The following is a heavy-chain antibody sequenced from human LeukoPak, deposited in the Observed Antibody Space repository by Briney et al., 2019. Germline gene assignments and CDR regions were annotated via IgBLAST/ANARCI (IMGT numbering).Heavy chain of an antibody. Sequence: SVKVSCKASGGTFSSYAISWVRQAPGQGLEWMGRIIPIFGTANYAQKFQGRVTITTDESTNTAYMELSSLRSEDTAVYYCASHLYRRARGDYYYYMDVWGKGTTVTVSS. J-gene: IGHJ6*03. D-gene: IGHD3-10*01. V-gene: IGHV1-69*05. CDR2: IIPIFGTA. CDR1: GGTFSSYA. CDR3: ASHLYRRARGDYYYYMDV.